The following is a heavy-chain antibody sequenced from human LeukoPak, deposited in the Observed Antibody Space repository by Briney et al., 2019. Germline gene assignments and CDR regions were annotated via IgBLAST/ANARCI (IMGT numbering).Heavy chain of an antibody. CDR3: ARDRGTTVVTMPFDP. D-gene: IGHD4-23*01. J-gene: IGHJ5*02. Sequence: ASVKVSCKASGYTFTSYYMHWVRQAPGQGLEWMGIINPSGGSTSYAQKFQGRVTMTRDMSTSTVYMELSSLRSEDTAVYYCARDRGTTVVTMPFDPWGQGTLVTVSS. CDR1: GYTFTSYY. V-gene: IGHV1-46*01. CDR2: INPSGGST.